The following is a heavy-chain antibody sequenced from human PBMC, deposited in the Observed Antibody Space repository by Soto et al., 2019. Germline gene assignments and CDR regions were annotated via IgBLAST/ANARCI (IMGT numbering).Heavy chain of an antibody. CDR3: AKDTSSSPYYMDV. J-gene: IGHJ6*03. V-gene: IGHV3-23*01. D-gene: IGHD2-2*01. Sequence: GGSLRLSCAAPGFTFSNFAMSWVRHAPGKGLEWVSEITGSTGTTYYADSVKGRFIISRDNSKNTVHLQMNSLRAEDTAVYYCAKDTSSSPYYMDVWGKGTTVNVSS. CDR1: GFTFSNFA. CDR2: ITGSTGTT.